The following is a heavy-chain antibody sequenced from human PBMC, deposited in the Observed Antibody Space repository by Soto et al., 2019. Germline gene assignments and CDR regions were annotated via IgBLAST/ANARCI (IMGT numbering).Heavy chain of an antibody. D-gene: IGHD4-4*01. CDR1: GGSFSGYY. CDR2: INHSGST. J-gene: IGHJ3*02. Sequence: SETLSLTCAVYGGSFSGYYWSWIRQPPGKGLEWIGEINHSGSTNYNPSLKSRVTISVDTSKNQFSLKLSSVTAADTAVYYCARSFPRTTVTDNPYIAFDIWGQGTMVTVSS. V-gene: IGHV4-34*01. CDR3: ARSFPRTTVTDNPYIAFDI.